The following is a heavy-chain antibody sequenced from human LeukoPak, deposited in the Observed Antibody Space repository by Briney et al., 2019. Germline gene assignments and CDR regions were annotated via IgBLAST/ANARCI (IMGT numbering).Heavy chain of an antibody. V-gene: IGHV3-48*04. CDR3: ARGRRYYGSGRAYYMDV. J-gene: IGHJ6*03. D-gene: IGHD3-10*01. CDR1: GFTFSSYS. CDR2: ISSSSSTI. Sequence: GGSLRLSCAASGFTFSSYSMHWVRQAPGKGLEGVSYISSSSSTIYYADSVKGRFTISRDNAKNSLYLQMNSLRAEDTAVYYCARGRRYYGSGRAYYMDVWGKGTTVTVSS.